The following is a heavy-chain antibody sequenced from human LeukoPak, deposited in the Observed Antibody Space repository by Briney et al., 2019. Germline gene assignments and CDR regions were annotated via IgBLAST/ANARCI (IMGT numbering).Heavy chain of an antibody. CDR3: ARMGRDSSGYGRGPAGDYFDY. CDR2: IYHSGST. V-gene: IGHV4-38-2*02. J-gene: IGHJ4*02. CDR1: GYSISSGYY. Sequence: SETLSLTCTVSGYSISSGYYWGWIRQPPGKGLEWIGSIYHSGSTYYNPSLKSRVTISVDTSKNQFSLKLSSVTAADTAVYYCARMGRDSSGYGRGPAGDYFDYWGQGTLVTVSS. D-gene: IGHD3-22*01.